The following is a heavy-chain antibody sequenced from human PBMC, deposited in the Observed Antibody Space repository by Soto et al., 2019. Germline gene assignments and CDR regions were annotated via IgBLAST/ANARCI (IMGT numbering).Heavy chain of an antibody. CDR3: TRSTIVVVPAAISYRTGFDP. V-gene: IGHV3-73*01. Sequence: PGGSLRLSCAASGFTFSGSAMHWVRQASGKGLEWVGRIRSKANSYATAYAASVKGRFTISRDDSKNTAYLQMNSLKTEDTAVYYCTRSTIVVVPAAISYRTGFDPWGQGALVTVSS. CDR2: IRSKANSYAT. D-gene: IGHD2-2*01. CDR1: GFTFSGSA. J-gene: IGHJ5*02.